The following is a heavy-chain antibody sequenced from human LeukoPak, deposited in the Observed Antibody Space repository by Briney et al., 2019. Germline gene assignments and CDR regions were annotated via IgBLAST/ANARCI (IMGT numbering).Heavy chain of an antibody. J-gene: IGHJ4*02. Sequence: ASVKVSCKASGYTFTSYAMHWVRQAPGQRLEWMGWINAGNGNTKYSQKFQGRVTITRDTSASTAYMELSSLRSEDTAVYYCARDLEDTAMVTQYWGQGTLVTVSS. CDR2: INAGNGNT. D-gene: IGHD5-18*01. V-gene: IGHV1-3*01. CDR1: GYTFTSYA. CDR3: ARDLEDTAMVTQY.